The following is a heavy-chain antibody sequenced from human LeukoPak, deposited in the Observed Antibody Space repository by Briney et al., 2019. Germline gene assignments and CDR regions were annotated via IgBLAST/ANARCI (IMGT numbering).Heavy chain of an antibody. V-gene: IGHV3-30*02. CDR2: IRYDGSNK. D-gene: IGHD4-17*01. CDR3: ANAGVTTVLYYYYYMDV. J-gene: IGHJ6*03. CDR1: GFTFSSYG. Sequence: GGSLRLSCAASGFTFSSYGMHWVRQAPGKGLEWVAFIRYDGSNKYYADSVKGRFTISRDNSKNTLYLQMNSLRAEDTAVYYCANAGVTTVLYYYYYMDVWGKGTTVTVSS.